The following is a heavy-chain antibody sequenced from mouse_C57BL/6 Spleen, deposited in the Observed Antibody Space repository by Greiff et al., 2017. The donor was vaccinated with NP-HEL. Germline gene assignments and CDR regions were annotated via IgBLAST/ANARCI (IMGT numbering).Heavy chain of an antibody. CDR3: ARTGSYYYGSSSAWFAY. V-gene: IGHV1-69*01. J-gene: IGHJ3*01. D-gene: IGHD1-1*01. CDR1: GYTFTSYW. CDR2: IDPSDSYT. Sequence: QVQLQQPGAELVMPGASVKLSCKASGYTFTSYWMHWVKQRPGQGLEWIGEIDPSDSYTNYNQQFKGKSTLTVDKSSSTAYMQLSSLTSEDSAVYYCARTGSYYYGSSSAWFAYWGQGTLVTVSA.